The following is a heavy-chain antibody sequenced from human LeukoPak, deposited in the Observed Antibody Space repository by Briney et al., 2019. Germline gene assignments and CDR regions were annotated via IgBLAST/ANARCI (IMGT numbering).Heavy chain of an antibody. V-gene: IGHV3-30-3*01. J-gene: IGHJ4*02. CDR3: ARAERYYDSSGYYRY. CDR2: ISYDGSNK. Sequence: GGSLRVSCAASGFTFSSYAMHWVRQAPGKGLEWVAVISYDGSNKYYADSVKGRFTISRDNSKNTLYLQMNSLRAEDTAVYYCARAERYYDSSGYYRYWGQGTLVTVSS. CDR1: GFTFSSYA. D-gene: IGHD3-22*01.